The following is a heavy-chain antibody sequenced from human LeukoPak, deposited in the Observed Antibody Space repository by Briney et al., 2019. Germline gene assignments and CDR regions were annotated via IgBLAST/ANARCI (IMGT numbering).Heavy chain of an antibody. CDR3: TRDLNPYSSSWYITWY. Sequence: PGRSLRLSCAASGFPFIHTWMNWVRQAPGKGLEWVGRVKSKIDGETTDYSVPVRGRFTISRDDSKSIAYLQMNSLKTEDTAVYYCTRDLNPYSSSWYITWYWGQGTLVTVSS. V-gene: IGHV3-15*01. CDR1: GFPFIHTW. D-gene: IGHD6-13*01. CDR2: VKSKIDGETT. J-gene: IGHJ4*02.